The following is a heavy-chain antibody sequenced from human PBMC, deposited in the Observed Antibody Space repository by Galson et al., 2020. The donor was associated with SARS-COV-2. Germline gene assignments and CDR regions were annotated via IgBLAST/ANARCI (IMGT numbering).Heavy chain of an antibody. J-gene: IGHJ6*02. CDR1: GFAFDDYG. V-gene: IGHV3-20*01. CDR2: IDWNGVST. CDR3: ARGPSYGSAGYYGMNV. D-gene: IGHD3-10*01. Sequence: GGSLRLSCAASGFAFDDYGMSWVRQVPGKGLEWVSGIDWNGVSTGYADSVKGRFTISRDNAKNSLYLQMNSLRAEDTALYHCARGPSYGSAGYYGMNVWGQGTTVTVSS.